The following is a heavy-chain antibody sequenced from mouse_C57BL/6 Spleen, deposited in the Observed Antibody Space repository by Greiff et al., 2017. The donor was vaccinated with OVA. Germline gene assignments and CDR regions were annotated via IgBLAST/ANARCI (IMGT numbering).Heavy chain of an antibody. V-gene: IGHV1-64*01. CDR3: ARGSVYGSSYHFDY. Sequence: QVQLQQPGAELVKPGASVKLSCKASGYTFTSYWMHWVKQRPGQGLEWIGMIHPNSGSTNYNEKFKSKATLTVDKSSSTAYMQLSSLTSEDSAVYYCARGSVYGSSYHFDYWGQGTTLTVSS. D-gene: IGHD1-1*01. CDR2: IHPNSGST. J-gene: IGHJ2*01. CDR1: GYTFTSYW.